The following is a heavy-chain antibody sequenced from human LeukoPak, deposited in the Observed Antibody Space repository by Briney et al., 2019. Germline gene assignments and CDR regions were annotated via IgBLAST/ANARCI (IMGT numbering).Heavy chain of an antibody. CDR3: ARTLYSSSWYLSYYYMDV. CDR2: IIPIFGTA. Sequence: SVKVSCKASGGTFSSYAISWVRQAPGQGLEWMGGIIPIFGTANYAQKFQGRVTITADESTSTAYMELSSLRSDDTAVYYCARTLYSSSWYLSYYYMDVWGKGTTVTISS. V-gene: IGHV1-69*13. D-gene: IGHD6-13*01. J-gene: IGHJ6*03. CDR1: GGTFSSYA.